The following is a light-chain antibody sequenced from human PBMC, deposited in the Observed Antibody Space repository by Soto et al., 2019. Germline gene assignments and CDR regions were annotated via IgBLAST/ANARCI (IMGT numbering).Light chain of an antibody. CDR3: QQCYKSPRT. J-gene: IGKJ1*01. CDR1: QSVSSK. CDR2: AAS. V-gene: IGKV1-39*01. Sequence: EIQMTQSPSSLSASVGDRATITCRASQSVSSKLDWYQQKPGKAPRLLIYAASSLQSGVPARFSGSGSGTDFTLTISSLQPEDFATYYCQQCYKSPRTFGQGTKVDIK.